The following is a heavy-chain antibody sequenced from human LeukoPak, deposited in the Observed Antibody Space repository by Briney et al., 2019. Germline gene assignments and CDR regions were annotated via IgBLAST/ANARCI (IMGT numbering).Heavy chain of an antibody. CDR3: AKGAGSSGWYPNDY. V-gene: IGHV3-23*01. CDR1: GFTFSSYA. CDR2: ISGSGNST. D-gene: IGHD6-19*01. J-gene: IGHJ4*02. Sequence: GGSLSLSCAASGFTFSSYAMNWVRQAPGKGLEWVSVISGSGNSTYYADSVKGRLTISRDNSKHTLYLQMNSLRAEDTAVYYCAKGAGSSGWYPNDYWGQGTLVTVSS.